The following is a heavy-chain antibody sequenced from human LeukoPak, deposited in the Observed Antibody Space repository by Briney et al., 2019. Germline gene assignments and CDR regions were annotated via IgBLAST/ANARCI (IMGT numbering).Heavy chain of an antibody. CDR3: ARSRPPYDYVYYY. Sequence: PSETLSLTCTVSGGSISSYYWSWIRQPPGKGLEWIGYIYYSGSTNYNPSLKSRVTMSVDTSKNQFSLKLSSVTAADTAVYYCARSRPPYDYVYYYWGQGTLVTVSS. CDR2: IYYSGST. V-gene: IGHV4-59*01. D-gene: IGHD3-16*01. J-gene: IGHJ4*02. CDR1: GGSISSYY.